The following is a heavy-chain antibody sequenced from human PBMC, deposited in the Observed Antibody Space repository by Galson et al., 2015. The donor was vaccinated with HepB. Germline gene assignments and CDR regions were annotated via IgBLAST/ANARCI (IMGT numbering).Heavy chain of an antibody. CDR1: GFTFSNAW. J-gene: IGHJ3*02. Sequence: SLRLSCAASGFTFSNAWMSWVRQAPGKGLEWVSYISSSSSTIYYADSVKGRFTISRDNAKNSLYLQMNSLRDEDTAVYYCARSWEYAFDIWGQGTMVTVSS. V-gene: IGHV3-48*02. D-gene: IGHD1-26*01. CDR2: ISSSSSTI. CDR3: ARSWEYAFDI.